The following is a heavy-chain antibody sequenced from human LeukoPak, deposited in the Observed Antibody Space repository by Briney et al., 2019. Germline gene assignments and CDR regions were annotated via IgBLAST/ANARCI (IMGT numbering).Heavy chain of an antibody. CDR2: ISTSSTYI. D-gene: IGHD3-22*01. Sequence: NPGGSLRLSCAPSGFTFRNYRMNWVRQAPGKGLEWVSSISTSSTYIFYADSVKGRFTISRDNAKNSLYLQMNSLRAEDTAVYYCARDYDSSGYYYPVYEYWGQGTLVTVSS. CDR1: GFTFRNYR. CDR3: ARDYDSSGYYYPVYEY. J-gene: IGHJ4*02. V-gene: IGHV3-21*01.